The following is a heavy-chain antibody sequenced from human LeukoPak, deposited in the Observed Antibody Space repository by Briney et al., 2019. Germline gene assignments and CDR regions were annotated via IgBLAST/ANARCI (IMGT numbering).Heavy chain of an antibody. J-gene: IGHJ5*02. CDR2: VYYSGTT. CDR3: ARGAGGFSNYNWFDP. V-gene: IGHV4-39*07. Sequence: SETLSLTCSVSGGSISSSTYYWDWIRQPPGKGLEWIGSVYYSGTTTYNPSLESRVTISVDTSKNQFSLKLGSVTAADTAVYYCARGAGGFSNYNWFDPWGQGTLVTVSS. D-gene: IGHD4-11*01. CDR1: GGSISSSTYY.